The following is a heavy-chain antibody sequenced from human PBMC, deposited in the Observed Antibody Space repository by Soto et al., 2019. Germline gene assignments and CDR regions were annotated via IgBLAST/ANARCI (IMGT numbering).Heavy chain of an antibody. CDR1: GGSISSGDYY. V-gene: IGHV4-30-4*01. J-gene: IGHJ4*02. Sequence: SETLSLTCTVSGGSISSGDYYWSWFRQPPGKGLEWIGYIYYSGSTYYNPSLKSRVTISVDTSKNQFSLKLSSVTAADTAVYYCARDDMEGAPGVWGQGTLVTVSS. D-gene: IGHD3-10*01. CDR3: ARDDMEGAPGV. CDR2: IYYSGST.